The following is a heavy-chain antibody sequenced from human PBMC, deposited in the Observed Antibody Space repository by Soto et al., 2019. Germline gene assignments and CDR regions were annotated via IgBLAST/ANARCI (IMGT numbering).Heavy chain of an antibody. D-gene: IGHD3-10*01. CDR2: INWNGGST. J-gene: IGHJ4*02. CDR3: ARARGSGSYANFAY. CDR1: GFTFDDYG. Sequence: GGSLRLSCAASGFTFDDYGMSWVRQAPGKGLEWVSGINWNGGSTGYADSVKGRFTISRDNAKNSLYLQMDSLRAEDTALYYCARARGSGSYANFAYWGQGTLVTVSS. V-gene: IGHV3-20*04.